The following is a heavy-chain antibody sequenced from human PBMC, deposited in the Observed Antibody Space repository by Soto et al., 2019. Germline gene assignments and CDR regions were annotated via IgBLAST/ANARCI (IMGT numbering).Heavy chain of an antibody. J-gene: IGHJ6*02. CDR1: GFTFSSYA. V-gene: IGHV3-30-3*01. Sequence: QVQLVESGGGVVQPGRSLRLSCAASGFTFSSYAMHWVRQAPGKGLEWVAVISYDGSNKYYADSVKGRFTISRDNSKNTLYLQRNSLRAEEPAVYYCATGGGLQGAASYYYYGMDVWGQGTTVTVSS. D-gene: IGHD2-15*01. CDR2: ISYDGSNK. CDR3: ATGGGLQGAASYYYYGMDV.